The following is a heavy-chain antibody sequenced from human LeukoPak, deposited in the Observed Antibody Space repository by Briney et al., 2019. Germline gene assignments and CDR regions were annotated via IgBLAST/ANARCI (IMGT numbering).Heavy chain of an antibody. D-gene: IGHD6-13*01. CDR2: TYYSGST. CDR3: ARRRNFGSSWLKYFDY. J-gene: IGHJ4*02. Sequence: SETLSLTCTVSDGSISSSSYYWGWIRQPPGKGLEWIGSTYYSGSTYYNPSLKSRVTISVDTSKNQFSLKLSSVTAADTAVYYCARRRNFGSSWLKYFDYWGQGTLVTVSS. CDR1: DGSISSSSYY. V-gene: IGHV4-39*01.